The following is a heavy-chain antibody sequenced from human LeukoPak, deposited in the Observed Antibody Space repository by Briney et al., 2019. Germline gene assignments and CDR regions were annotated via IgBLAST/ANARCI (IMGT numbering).Heavy chain of an antibody. Sequence: PSQTLSLTCTVSGGSISSGGYYWSWIRQHPGKGLEWIGYIYYSGSTYYNPSLKSRVTISVDTSKNQFSLKLSSVTAADTAVYYCARCQGPSITMVREVRPDYGMDVWGQGTTVTVSS. D-gene: IGHD3-10*01. CDR2: IYYSGST. V-gene: IGHV4-31*03. CDR3: ARCQGPSITMVREVRPDYGMDV. CDR1: GGSISSGGYY. J-gene: IGHJ6*02.